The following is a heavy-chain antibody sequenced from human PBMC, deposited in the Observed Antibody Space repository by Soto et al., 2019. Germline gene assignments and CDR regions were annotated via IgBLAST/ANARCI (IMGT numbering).Heavy chain of an antibody. CDR1: GFSLSTGRMG. CDR3: VRMNADSYQFYYAMDV. CDR2: IFSDNER. Sequence: SGPTLVNPTETLTLTCTVSGFSLSTGRMGVSWIRQPPGKALEWLAHIFSDNERSYSTSMQGRLTISKDPSGSQVVLSMTNLDPVDTGTYYCVRMNADSYQFYYAMDVWGQGTTVTISS. V-gene: IGHV2-26*01. D-gene: IGHD4-17*01. J-gene: IGHJ6*02.